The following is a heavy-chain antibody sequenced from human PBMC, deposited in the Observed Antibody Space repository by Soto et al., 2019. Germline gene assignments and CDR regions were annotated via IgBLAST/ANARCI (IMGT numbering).Heavy chain of an antibody. J-gene: IGHJ4*02. CDR2: ISGSGGST. CDR1: GFTFSSYA. V-gene: IGHV3-23*01. D-gene: IGHD3-22*01. CDR3: AKDQGPPITMIVVVSDFDY. Sequence: EVQLLESGGGLVQPGGSLRLSCAASGFTFSSYAMSWVRQAPGKGLEWVSAISGSGGSTYYADSVKGRFTISRDNSKNTVNLQMNSLRAEDTAVYYCAKDQGPPITMIVVVSDFDYWGQGTLVTVSS.